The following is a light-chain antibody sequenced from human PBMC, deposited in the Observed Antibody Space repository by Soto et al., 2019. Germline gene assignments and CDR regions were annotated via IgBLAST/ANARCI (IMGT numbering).Light chain of an antibody. CDR2: DVT. Sequence: QSALTQPRSVSGSPGQSVTISCTGTSSDVGGYHYVSWYQQHPGKAPKLMIYDVTKRPSGVPDRFSGSKSGNTASLTISGLQAEDESDYYCCSYAGSYTFGVFGGGTKVTVL. J-gene: IGLJ2*01. V-gene: IGLV2-11*01. CDR3: CSYAGSYTFGV. CDR1: SSDVGGYHY.